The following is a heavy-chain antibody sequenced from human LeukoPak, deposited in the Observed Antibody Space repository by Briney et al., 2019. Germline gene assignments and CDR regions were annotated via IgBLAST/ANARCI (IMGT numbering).Heavy chain of an antibody. CDR3: ARGSAARRNWFDP. Sequence: PSETLSLTCTVSGGSISSGDYYWSWIRQPPGKGLEWIGYIYYSGSTYYNPSLKSRVTISVDTSKNQFSLKLSSVTAADTAVYYCARGSAARRNWFDPWGQGTLVTVSS. J-gene: IGHJ5*02. CDR2: IYYSGST. V-gene: IGHV4-30-4*01. CDR1: GGSISSGDYY. D-gene: IGHD6-6*01.